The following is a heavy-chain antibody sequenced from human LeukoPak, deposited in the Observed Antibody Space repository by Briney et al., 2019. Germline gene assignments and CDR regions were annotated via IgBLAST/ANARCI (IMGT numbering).Heavy chain of an antibody. J-gene: IGHJ5*02. CDR1: GFTFSSYW. Sequence: GGSLRLSCAASGFTFSSYWTSWVRQAPGKGLEWVANIKQDGSEKYYVDSVKGRFTISRDNAKNSLYLQMNSLRAEDTAVYYCARELRDYVWGSYRFIRQDWFDPWGQGTLVTVSS. CDR3: ARELRDYVWGSYRFIRQDWFDP. D-gene: IGHD3-16*02. V-gene: IGHV3-7*03. CDR2: IKQDGSEK.